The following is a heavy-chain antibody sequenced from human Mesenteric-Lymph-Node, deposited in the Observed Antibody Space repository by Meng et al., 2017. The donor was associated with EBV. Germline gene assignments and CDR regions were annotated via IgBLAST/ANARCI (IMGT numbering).Heavy chain of an antibody. CDR2: INTNTGNP. CDR1: GYSFTRYT. V-gene: IGHV7-4-1*02. Sequence: QVQLVQSGSEWKKPGASVKVSCKGSGYSFTRYTLNWVRQAPGQGLEWMGWINTNTGNPTYAQGFTGRFVFSLDTSVNTAFLQISSLKAEDTAVYYCARKTDCSTTRCYGPFDNWGQGALVTVSS. CDR3: ARKTDCSTTRCYGPFDN. J-gene: IGHJ4*02. D-gene: IGHD2-2*01.